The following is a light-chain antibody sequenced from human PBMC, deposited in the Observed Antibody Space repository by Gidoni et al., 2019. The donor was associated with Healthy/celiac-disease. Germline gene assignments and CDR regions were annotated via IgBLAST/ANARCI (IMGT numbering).Light chain of an antibody. CDR2: WAS. Sequence: DLVMTQSPDSLAVSLGERATINCKSSQSVLYSSNNKNYLAWYQQKPGQPPKLLIYWASTRESGVPDRFSGSGSGTDFTRTISSLQAEDVAVYYCQRYYSTPITFXPXAKVDIK. J-gene: IGKJ3*01. CDR3: QRYYSTPIT. V-gene: IGKV4-1*01. CDR1: QSVLYSSNNKNY.